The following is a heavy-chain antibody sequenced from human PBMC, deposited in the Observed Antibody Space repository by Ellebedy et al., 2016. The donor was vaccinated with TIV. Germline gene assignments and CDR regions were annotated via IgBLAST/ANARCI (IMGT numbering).Heavy chain of an antibody. CDR3: SRHTDYALDY. D-gene: IGHD4-17*01. CDR2: IKQDGSEK. CDR1: GFTFSIYW. Sequence: PGGSLRLSCAASGFTFSIYWMSWVRQAPGKGLECVANIKQDGSEKSYVDSVKGRFTISRDNAKNSLYLQMNSLIAEDTAVYYCSRHTDYALDYWGQGTLVTVSS. V-gene: IGHV3-7*01. J-gene: IGHJ4*02.